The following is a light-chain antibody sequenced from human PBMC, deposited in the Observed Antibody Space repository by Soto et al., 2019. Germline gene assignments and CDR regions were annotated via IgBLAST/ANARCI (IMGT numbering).Light chain of an antibody. CDR1: SSEFGEYNY. J-gene: IGLJ2*01. Sequence: QSALTQPPSASGSPGQSVTISCTGTSSEFGEYNYVSWYQQHPGKAPKLLIYDVNERPSGVPDRFSGSKSGNTASLTVSGLQAEDEGDYYCSSYAGSSSVLFGGGTKLTVL. V-gene: IGLV2-8*01. CDR2: DVN. CDR3: SSYAGSSSVL.